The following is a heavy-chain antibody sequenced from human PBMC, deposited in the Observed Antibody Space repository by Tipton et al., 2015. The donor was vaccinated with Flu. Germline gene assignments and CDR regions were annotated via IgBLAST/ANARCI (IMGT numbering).Heavy chain of an antibody. D-gene: IGHD5-12*01. Sequence: QSGAEVKKPGASVKVSCKASGYTFTNNGISWVRQAPGQGLEWMGWISAYDDDTRYPETLQGRVTVTADTSTNTAYMELRSLRSDDTAVYYCARDAVATSVPEGIDYWGQGTLVTVSS. J-gene: IGHJ4*02. V-gene: IGHV1-18*04. CDR1: GYTFTNNG. CDR3: ARDAVATSVPEGIDY. CDR2: ISAYDDDT.